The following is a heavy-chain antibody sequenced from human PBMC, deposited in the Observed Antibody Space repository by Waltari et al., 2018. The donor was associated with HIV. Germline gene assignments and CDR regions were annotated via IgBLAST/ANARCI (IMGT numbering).Heavy chain of an antibody. Sequence: QVQLQQWGAGLLKPSETLYLTCAVYGGSFSGYYLRWIRQPTGKGLEWIGEINHSGSTNYNPSLKSRVTISVDTSKNQFSLKLSSVTAADTAVYYCARGVDDCSGGSCYGYYGMDVWGQGTTVTVSS. CDR1: GGSFSGYY. V-gene: IGHV4-34*01. CDR3: ARGVDDCSGGSCYGYYGMDV. CDR2: INHSGST. J-gene: IGHJ6*02. D-gene: IGHD2-15*01.